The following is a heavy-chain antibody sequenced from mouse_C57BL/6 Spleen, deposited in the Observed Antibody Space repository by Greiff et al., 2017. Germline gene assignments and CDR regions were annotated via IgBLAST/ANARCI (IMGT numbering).Heavy chain of an antibody. D-gene: IGHD1-1*01. CDR3: ARSGSSSLYYFDY. V-gene: IGHV3-8*01. Sequence: EVQLVESGPGLAKPSQTLSLTCSVTGYSITSAYWNWIRKFPGNKLKYMGYISYSGSTYYNPSLKSRISITRDTSKNQYYLQLNSVTTEDTATYYCARSGSSSLYYFDYWGQGTTLTVSS. CDR2: ISYSGST. CDR1: GYSITSAY. J-gene: IGHJ2*01.